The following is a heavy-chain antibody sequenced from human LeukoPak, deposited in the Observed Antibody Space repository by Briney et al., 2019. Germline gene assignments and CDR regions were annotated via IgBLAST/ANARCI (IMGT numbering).Heavy chain of an antibody. CDR2: INHSGST. CDR3: ARGNGYGRPPLLFNY. D-gene: IGHD2-15*01. Sequence: SETLSLTCAVYGGSFSGYYWSWIRQPPGKGLERIGEINHSGSTNYNPSLKSRLTISVDTSKNQFSLKLSSVTAADTAVYYWARGNGYGRPPLLFNYGGQGTLVTASS. CDR1: GGSFSGYY. V-gene: IGHV4-34*01. J-gene: IGHJ4*02.